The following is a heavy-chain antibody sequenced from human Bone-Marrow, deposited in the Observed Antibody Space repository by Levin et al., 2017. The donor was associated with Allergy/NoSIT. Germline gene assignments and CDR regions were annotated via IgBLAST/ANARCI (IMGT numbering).Heavy chain of an antibody. CDR1: GFTFSDYY. Sequence: GGSLRLSCAASGFTFSDYYMSWIRRAPGKGLEWVSYISGSGSIIYYSDSVKGRFTISRDNAENSLYLQLNSLRGEDTAVYFCARMDRCGGDCFILDFWGQGTLVTVSS. CDR3: ARMDRCGGDCFILDF. V-gene: IGHV3-11*01. D-gene: IGHD2-21*02. CDR2: ISGSGSII. J-gene: IGHJ4*02.